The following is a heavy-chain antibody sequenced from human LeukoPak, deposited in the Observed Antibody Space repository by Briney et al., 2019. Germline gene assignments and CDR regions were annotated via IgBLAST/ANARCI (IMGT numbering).Heavy chain of an antibody. V-gene: IGHV4-61*01. Sequence: SETLSPTCTVSGGSVSSGSYYWSWIRQPPGKGLEWIGYIYYSGSTNYNPSLKSRVTISVDTSKNQFSLKLSSVTAADTAVYYCARDLCSSTSCYLDYWGQGTLVTVSS. CDR2: IYYSGST. J-gene: IGHJ4*02. D-gene: IGHD2-2*01. CDR1: GGSVSSGSYY. CDR3: ARDLCSSTSCYLDY.